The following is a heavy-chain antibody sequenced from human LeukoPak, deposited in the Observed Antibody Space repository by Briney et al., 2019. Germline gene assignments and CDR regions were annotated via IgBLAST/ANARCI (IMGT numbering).Heavy chain of an antibody. Sequence: SETLSLTCAVYGRSFSGYYWSWIRQPPGKWLEWIGEINQSGSTNYNPSLKSRVTISVDTSKNQFSLKLSSVTAADTAVYYCARGTAAAKIDPWGQGTLVTVSS. V-gene: IGHV4-34*01. CDR2: INQSGST. CDR3: ARGTAAAKIDP. J-gene: IGHJ5*02. D-gene: IGHD6-13*01. CDR1: GRSFSGYY.